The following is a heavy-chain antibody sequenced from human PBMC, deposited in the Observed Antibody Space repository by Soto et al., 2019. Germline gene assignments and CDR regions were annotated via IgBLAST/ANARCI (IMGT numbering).Heavy chain of an antibody. J-gene: IGHJ5*02. CDR3: ARARTTTWSGTTRGWFDP. Sequence: PGGSLRLSCAACGFTFRTYAMHGVRQAPGKGLEWVALISYDGSDKSYADSVKVRFTISRDNAKSSLYLQMNSLRAEDTAVYYCARARTTTWSGTTRGWFDPWGQGSLVTVSS. V-gene: IGHV3-30-3*01. D-gene: IGHD1-7*01. CDR2: ISYDGSDK. CDR1: GFTFRTYA.